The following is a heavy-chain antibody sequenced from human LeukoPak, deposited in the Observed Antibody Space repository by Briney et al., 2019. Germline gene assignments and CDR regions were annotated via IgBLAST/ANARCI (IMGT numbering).Heavy chain of an antibody. CDR1: GGSMSSSSYY. D-gene: IGHD2-2*01. V-gene: IGHV4-39*01. CDR2: IYYSGST. Sequence: SETLSLTCTVSGGSMSSSSYYWGWIRQPPGTGLEWIGSIYYSGSTYYNPSLKSRVTISVDTSKTQFSLKLSSVTAADTAVYYCARHGGYCTSTSCYLLWWLDPWGQGTLVTVSS. J-gene: IGHJ5*02. CDR3: ARHGGYCTSTSCYLLWWLDP.